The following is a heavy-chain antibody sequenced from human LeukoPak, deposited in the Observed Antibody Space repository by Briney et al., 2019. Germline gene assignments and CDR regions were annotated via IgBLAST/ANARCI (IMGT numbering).Heavy chain of an antibody. Sequence: SETLSLTCTVSGGFINSYYLSWIRQPPGKGLEWIGYVYYSGSTKYNPSLKSRVTISVDTSKNQFSLKLSSVTAADTAVYYCARHWGTTVVSPLTAWDYWGQGTLVTVSS. CDR3: ARHWGTTVVSPLTAWDY. D-gene: IGHD4-23*01. V-gene: IGHV4-59*08. CDR1: GGFINSYY. J-gene: IGHJ4*02. CDR2: VYYSGST.